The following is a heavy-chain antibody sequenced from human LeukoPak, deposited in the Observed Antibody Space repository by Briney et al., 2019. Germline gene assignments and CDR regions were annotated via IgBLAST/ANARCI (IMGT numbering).Heavy chain of an antibody. CDR3: AREGPHGSGIYYNPLDY. CDR1: GASISSSTDY. D-gene: IGHD3-10*01. Sequence: SETLSLTCTVSGASISSSTDYWGWIRQPPGKGLEYIGTIYYTGSTYYNPSLKSRVTISLDTSKNQFSLKLISVTAADTALYYCAREGPHGSGIYYNPLDYWGQGALVIVSS. J-gene: IGHJ4*02. CDR2: IYYTGST. V-gene: IGHV4-39*02.